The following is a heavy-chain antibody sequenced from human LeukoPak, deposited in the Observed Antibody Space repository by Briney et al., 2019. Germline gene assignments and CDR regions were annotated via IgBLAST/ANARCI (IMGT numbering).Heavy chain of an antibody. CDR1: GGSFSGYY. Sequence: SETLSLTCAVYGGSFSGYYWSWIRQPPGKGLELIGEINHSGSTNYNPSLKSRVTISVDTSKNQFSLKLSSVTAADTAVYYCARGRYSSGWYADYFDYWGQGTLVTVSS. D-gene: IGHD6-19*01. CDR2: INHSGST. CDR3: ARGRYSSGWYADYFDY. J-gene: IGHJ4*02. V-gene: IGHV4-34*01.